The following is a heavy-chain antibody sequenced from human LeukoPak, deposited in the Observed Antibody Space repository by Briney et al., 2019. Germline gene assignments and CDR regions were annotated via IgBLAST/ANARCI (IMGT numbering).Heavy chain of an antibody. CDR2: IYSGGST. D-gene: IGHD5-12*01. CDR3: ARDLLGNSGYDWRDY. J-gene: IGHJ4*02. CDR1: GFTFSNYA. Sequence: PGGSLRLSCAASGFTFSNYAMSWVRQAPGKGLEWVSVIYSGGSTYYADSVKGRFTISRDNSKNTLYLQMNSLRAEDTAVYYCARDLLGNSGYDWRDYWGQGTLVTVSS. V-gene: IGHV3-66*01.